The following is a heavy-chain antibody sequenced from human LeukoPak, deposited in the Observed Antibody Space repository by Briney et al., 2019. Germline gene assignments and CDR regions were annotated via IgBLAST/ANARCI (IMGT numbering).Heavy chain of an antibody. J-gene: IGHJ5*02. CDR3: ARVDTSGFYP. V-gene: IGHV3-48*03. Sequence: GGSLRLSCAAAGFTFSSYEINWVRQAPGKGLEWVSSISSSGSTIYYADSVKGRFTISRDSAKNSLYLQMNSLRAEDTAVYYCARVDTSGFYPWGQGTLVTVSS. CDR1: GFTFSSYE. D-gene: IGHD3-22*01. CDR2: ISSSGSTI.